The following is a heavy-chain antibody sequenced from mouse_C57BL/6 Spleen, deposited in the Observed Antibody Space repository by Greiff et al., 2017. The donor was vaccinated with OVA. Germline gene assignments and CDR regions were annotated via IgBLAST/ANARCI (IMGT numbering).Heavy chain of an antibody. D-gene: IGHD1-1*01. V-gene: IGHV5-6*01. CDR2: ISSGGSYT. Sequence: EVHLVESGGDLVKPGGSLKLSCAASGFTFSSYGMSWVRQTPDKRLEWVATISSGGSYTYYPDSVKGRFTISRDNAKNTLYLQMSSLKSEDTAMYYCARQTTVLDYWGQGTTLTVSS. CDR1: GFTFSSYG. J-gene: IGHJ2*01. CDR3: ARQTTVLDY.